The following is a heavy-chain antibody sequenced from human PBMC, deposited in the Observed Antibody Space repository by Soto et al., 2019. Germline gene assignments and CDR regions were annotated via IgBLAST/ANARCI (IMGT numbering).Heavy chain of an antibody. J-gene: IGHJ4*02. Sequence: QVQLQESSPGLVKPSETLSLTCTVSGGSISSYYWSWIRQPPGKGLEWIGYIYYSGSTNYNPSLKSRVTISVDTSKNQFSLKLSSVTAADTAVYYCARRYGPGFDYWGQGTLVTVSS. V-gene: IGHV4-59*08. CDR1: GGSISSYY. CDR2: IYYSGST. CDR3: ARRYGPGFDY. D-gene: IGHD4-17*01.